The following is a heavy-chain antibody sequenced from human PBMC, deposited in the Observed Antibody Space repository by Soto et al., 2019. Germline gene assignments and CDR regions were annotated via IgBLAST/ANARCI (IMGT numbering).Heavy chain of an antibody. J-gene: IGHJ5*02. Sequence: SETLSLTCTVSGGSINNYYWSWIRQPPGKGLEWIGYIYDSGSTNYNPSLKSRVTMSVDTSKNQFSLNLSSVTAADTAVYYCAGNGGQWLNWFDPWGQGTLVTVS. D-gene: IGHD6-19*01. CDR1: GGSINNYY. CDR2: IYDSGST. CDR3: AGNGGQWLNWFDP. V-gene: IGHV4-59*01.